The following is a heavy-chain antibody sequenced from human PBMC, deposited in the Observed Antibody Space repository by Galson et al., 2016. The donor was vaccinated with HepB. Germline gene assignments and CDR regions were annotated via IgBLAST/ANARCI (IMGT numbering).Heavy chain of an antibody. CDR3: AKAVTRNTIFGVVTGKEGAHYGMDV. CDR1: GFTFSRFW. J-gene: IGHJ6*02. D-gene: IGHD3-3*01. V-gene: IGHV3-23*01. CDR2: ISGSGGST. Sequence: SLRLSCAASGFTFSRFWMNWVRQVPGKGLEWVSAISGSGGSTHYADSVKGRFTISRDNSKNTLYLQMNSLRAEDTAVYYCAKAVTRNTIFGVVTGKEGAHYGMDVWGQGTTVTVSS.